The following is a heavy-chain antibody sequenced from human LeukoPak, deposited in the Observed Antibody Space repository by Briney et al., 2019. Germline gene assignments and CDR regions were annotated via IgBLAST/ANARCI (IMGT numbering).Heavy chain of an antibody. D-gene: IGHD5-12*01. CDR3: ASAQNNHGYVYFGMDV. V-gene: IGHV1-69*06. Sequence: SVKVSCKASGDTFDSHALSWVRQAPGQGLEWMGAIIPMYGTSNYAQKFQGRVAIIADKSTSTAYMELNSLTSEDTDVYYCASAQNNHGYVYFGMDVWGKGTTVTVSS. CDR1: GDTFDSHA. J-gene: IGHJ6*04. CDR2: IIPMYGTS.